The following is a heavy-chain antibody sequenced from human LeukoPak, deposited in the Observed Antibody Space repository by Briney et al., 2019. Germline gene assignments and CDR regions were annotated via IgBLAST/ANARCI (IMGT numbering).Heavy chain of an antibody. Sequence: SETLSLTCTVSGGSISSYYWRWIRQPPGKGLEWIGYIYYSGSTNYNPSLKSRVTISVDTSKNQFSLKLSSVTAADTAVYYCARGDDGEFAFDIWGQGTMVTVSS. CDR1: GGSISSYY. J-gene: IGHJ3*02. D-gene: IGHD3-10*01. V-gene: IGHV4-59*12. CDR3: ARGDDGEFAFDI. CDR2: IYYSGST.